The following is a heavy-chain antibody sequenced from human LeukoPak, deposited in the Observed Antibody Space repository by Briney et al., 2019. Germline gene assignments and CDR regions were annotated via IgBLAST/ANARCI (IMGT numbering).Heavy chain of an antibody. CDR1: GGSISSGSYY. Sequence: ASETLSLTCTVSGGSISSGSYYWSWIGQPAGKGLEWIGRIYTSGSTNYTPSLKSRVTISVDTSKNQFSLKLSSVTAADTAVYYCARDSVGATPRQYYYYYYYMDVWGKGTTVTVSS. V-gene: IGHV4-61*02. D-gene: IGHD1-26*01. CDR3: ARDSVGATPRQYYYYYYYMDV. CDR2: IYTSGST. J-gene: IGHJ6*03.